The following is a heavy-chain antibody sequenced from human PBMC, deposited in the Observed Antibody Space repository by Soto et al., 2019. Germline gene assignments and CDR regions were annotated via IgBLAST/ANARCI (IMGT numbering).Heavy chain of an antibody. CDR2: IYYSGST. J-gene: IGHJ4*02. Sequence: PSETLSLTCTVSGGCISSYYWSWIRQPPGKGLEWIGYIYYSGSTNYNPSLKSRTTMSVDTSKNQFSLKLRSVTAADTAVYYCARREGFNYPYFDYWGQGTLVTVSS. CDR1: GGCISSYY. CDR3: ARREGFNYPYFDY. D-gene: IGHD5-12*01. V-gene: IGHV4-59*08.